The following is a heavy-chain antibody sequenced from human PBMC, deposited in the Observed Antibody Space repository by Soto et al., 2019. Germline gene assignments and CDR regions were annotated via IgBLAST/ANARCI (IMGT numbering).Heavy chain of an antibody. CDR2: IIPIFGTA. D-gene: IGHD3-10*01. Sequence: QVQLVQSGAEVKKPGSSVKVSCKASGGTFSSYAISWVRQAPGQGLEWMGGIIPIFGTANYAQKFQGRVTITADKSTITAYMELSSLRSEDTAVYYCALSSGRGPRWDYYYGMDVWGQGTTVTVSS. J-gene: IGHJ6*02. CDR3: ALSSGRGPRWDYYYGMDV. V-gene: IGHV1-69*06. CDR1: GGTFSSYA.